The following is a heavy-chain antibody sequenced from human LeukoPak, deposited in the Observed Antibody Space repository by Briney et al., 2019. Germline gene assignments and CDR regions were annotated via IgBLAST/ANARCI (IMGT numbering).Heavy chain of an antibody. CDR1: GGTFSSYA. Sequence: ASVKVSCKASGGTFSSYAISWVRQAPGQGLEWMGGIIPVFGTAKYAQKFQGRVTITRDESTSTAYMELSSLRSEDTAVYYCARDGDIGVVPAAMRYTAMVDYYYGMDVWGKGTTVTVSS. J-gene: IGHJ6*04. D-gene: IGHD2-2*01. V-gene: IGHV1-69*05. CDR2: IIPVFGTA. CDR3: ARDGDIGVVPAAMRYTAMVDYYYGMDV.